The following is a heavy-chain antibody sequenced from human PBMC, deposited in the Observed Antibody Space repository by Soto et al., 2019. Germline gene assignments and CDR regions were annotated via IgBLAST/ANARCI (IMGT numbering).Heavy chain of an antibody. CDR2: VSSDGSNQ. V-gene: IGHV3-30*18. CDR1: GFSFNKYG. D-gene: IGHD2-2*01. J-gene: IGHJ5*02. CDR3: AKDRVIQLLPIWPDP. Sequence: LRLSCAASGFSFNKYGMHWVRQAPGKGLEWVAYVSSDGSNQYYEDSVKGRFTISRDNSKSTLFLQLDSLRVDDTAVYYCAKDRVIQLLPIWPDPWGQGTLVTVSS.